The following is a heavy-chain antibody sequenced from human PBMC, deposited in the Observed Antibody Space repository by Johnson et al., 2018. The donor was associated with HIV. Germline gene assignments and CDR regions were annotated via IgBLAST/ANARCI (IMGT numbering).Heavy chain of an antibody. V-gene: IGHV3-11*04. CDR1: GFTFSDYY. CDR3: ARERVGGWEDAFDI. Sequence: QVQLVESGGGLVKPGGSLRLSCSASGFTFSDYYITWIRQAPGKGLAWVAVISYDGSNKYYADSVKGRFTISRDNAKNSLYLQMNSLRAEDTAVYYCARERVGGWEDAFDIWGQGTMVIVSS. CDR2: ISYDGSNK. J-gene: IGHJ3*02. D-gene: IGHD6-19*01.